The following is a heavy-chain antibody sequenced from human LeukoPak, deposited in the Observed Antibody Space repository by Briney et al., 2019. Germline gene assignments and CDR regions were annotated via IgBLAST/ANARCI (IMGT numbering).Heavy chain of an antibody. CDR2: IYYSGST. CDR1: GGSISSSSYY. CDR3: ARSQSGSYFEGIDY. Sequence: SETLSLTCTVSGGSISSSSYYWSWIRQPPGKGLEWIGYIYYSGSTNYNPSLKSRVTISVDTSKNQFSLKLSSVTAADTAVYYCARSQSGSYFEGIDYWGQGTLVTVSS. V-gene: IGHV4-61*01. J-gene: IGHJ4*02. D-gene: IGHD1-26*01.